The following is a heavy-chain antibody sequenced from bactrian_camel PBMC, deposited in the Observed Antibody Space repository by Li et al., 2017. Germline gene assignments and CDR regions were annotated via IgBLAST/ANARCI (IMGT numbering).Heavy chain of an antibody. V-gene: IGHV3S67*01. J-gene: IGHJ4*01. CDR2: ADGGSGT. Sequence: VQLVESGGGSVEAGGSLRLSCGVSGFPHRPTCMAWFRQKPGKEREGVATADGGSGTLYADSVKGRFTISRDNAKNALYLQMNSLKSEDTALYYCVAYGNMWWWNYWGQGTQVTVS. CDR3: VAYGNMWWWNY. CDR1: GFPHRPTC. D-gene: IGHD6*01.